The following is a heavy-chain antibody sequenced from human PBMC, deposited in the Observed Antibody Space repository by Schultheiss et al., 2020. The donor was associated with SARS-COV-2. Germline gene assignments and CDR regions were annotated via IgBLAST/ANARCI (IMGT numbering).Heavy chain of an antibody. CDR3: ASSNWFDP. CDR1: GGSISSGSYY. CDR2: IYTSGST. Sequence: SQTLSLTCTVSGGSISSGSYYWSWIRQPAGKGLEWIGRIYTSGSTNYNPSLKSRVTISLDTSKNQFSLRLSSVTAADTAVYYCASSNWFDPWGQGTLVTVSS. J-gene: IGHJ5*02. V-gene: IGHV4-61*02.